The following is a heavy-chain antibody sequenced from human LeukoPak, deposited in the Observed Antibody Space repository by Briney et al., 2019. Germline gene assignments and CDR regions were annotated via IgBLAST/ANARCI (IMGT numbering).Heavy chain of an antibody. V-gene: IGHV3-7*01. CDR1: GFTFTDYW. Sequence: GGSLRLSCTASGFTFTDYWTTWVRQVPGKGLEWVANIQRGGSESYYVDSVKGRFTISRENAKNSLYLQMDSLRVEDTAVYYCARVGTWELQRVFDYWGQGTLVTVSS. J-gene: IGHJ4*02. CDR3: ARVGTWELQRVFDY. CDR2: IQRGGSES. D-gene: IGHD1-26*01.